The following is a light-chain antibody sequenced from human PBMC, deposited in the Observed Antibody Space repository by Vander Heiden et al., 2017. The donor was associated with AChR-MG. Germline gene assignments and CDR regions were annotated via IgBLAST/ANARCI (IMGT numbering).Light chain of an antibody. J-gene: IGLJ2*01. Sequence: QSVLTQPPSVSGAPGQRVTISCTGSSSNLGANYGVHWYQQLPGTAPKLLVHDNNNRPSGVPDRFSGSKSGTSASLVITGLQVDDAADYYCQSYDSGLGESVFGGGTKLTVL. CDR2: DNN. CDR1: SSNLGANYG. CDR3: QSYDSGLGESV. V-gene: IGLV1-40*01.